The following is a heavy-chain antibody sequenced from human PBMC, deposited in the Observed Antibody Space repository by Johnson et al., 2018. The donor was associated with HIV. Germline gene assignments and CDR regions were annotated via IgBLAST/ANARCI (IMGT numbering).Heavy chain of an antibody. J-gene: IGHJ3*02. V-gene: IGHV3-7*01. CDR2: IKHYGSAK. Sequence: VQLLESGGGLVQPGGSLRLSCASSGFTFSRSWMSWVRQAPGKGLEWVSTIKHYGSAKYYVYSVNGRFTISRDNAKNSLYLKMNSLRAEDTAVYYCANVHSSSDDFDIWGQGTMVTVSS. CDR1: GFTFSRSW. D-gene: IGHD6-6*01. CDR3: ANVHSSSDDFDI.